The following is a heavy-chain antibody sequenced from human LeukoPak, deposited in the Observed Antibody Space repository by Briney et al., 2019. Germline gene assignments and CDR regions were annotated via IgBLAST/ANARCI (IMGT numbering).Heavy chain of an antibody. CDR3: ARAITMVRGAPPGY. CDR2: INPNSGGT. CDR1: GYTFTGYY. Sequence: ASVKVSXKASGYTFTGYYMHWVRQAPGQGLEWIGRINPNSGGTNYAQKFQGRVTMTRDTSISTAYMELSRLRSDDTAVYYCARAITMVRGAPPGYWGQGTLVTVSS. V-gene: IGHV1-2*06. J-gene: IGHJ4*02. D-gene: IGHD3-10*01.